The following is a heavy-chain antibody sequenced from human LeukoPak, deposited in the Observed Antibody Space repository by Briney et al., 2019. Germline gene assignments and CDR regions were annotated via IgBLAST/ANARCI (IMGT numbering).Heavy chain of an antibody. CDR3: ARVRGGSGYYLIDAFDI. CDR1: GFTFSSYG. V-gene: IGHV3-7*01. J-gene: IGHJ3*02. CDR2: IKQDGSEK. Sequence: QPGGSLRLSCAASGFTFSSYGMSWVRQAPGKGLEWVANIKQDGSEKYYVDSVKGRFTISRDNSKNTLYLQMNSLRAEDTAVYYCARVRGGSGYYLIDAFDIWGQGTMVTVSS. D-gene: IGHD3-22*01.